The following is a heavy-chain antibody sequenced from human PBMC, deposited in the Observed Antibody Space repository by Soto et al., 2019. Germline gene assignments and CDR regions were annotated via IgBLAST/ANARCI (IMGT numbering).Heavy chain of an antibody. Sequence: SETLSLTCTVSGVSISNSSYYWGWIRRPPGKGLEWIGTIYYRGITYYNTSLKSRVTISVDTSKNQFSLKLTAVTAADTAVYYCARHGSNWSDADSWGQGVLVTVSS. V-gene: IGHV4-39*01. CDR2: IYYRGIT. CDR3: ARHGSNWSDADS. CDR1: GVSISNSSYY. J-gene: IGHJ4*02. D-gene: IGHD1-1*01.